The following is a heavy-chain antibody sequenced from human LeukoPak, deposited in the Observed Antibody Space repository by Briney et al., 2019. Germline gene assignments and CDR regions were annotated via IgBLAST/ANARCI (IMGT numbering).Heavy chain of an antibody. V-gene: IGHV1-69*13. CDR3: APSALSGSNYSGHYNWFDP. J-gene: IGHJ5*02. Sequence: GASVKVSCKASEGTFSSYGISWVRQAPGQGLEWMGGIIPIFGTANYAQKFQGRVTITADESTSTAYMELSSLRSEDTAVYYCAPSALSGSNYSGHYNWFDPWGQGTLVTVSS. CDR1: EGTFSSYG. CDR2: IIPIFGTA. D-gene: IGHD3-10*01.